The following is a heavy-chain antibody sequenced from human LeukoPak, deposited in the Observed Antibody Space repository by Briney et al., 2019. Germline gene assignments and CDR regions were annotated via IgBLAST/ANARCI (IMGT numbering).Heavy chain of an antibody. Sequence: SETLSLTCAVYGGSFSGYYWSWIRQPPGKGLEWIGEINHSGSTNYNPSLKSRVTISVDTSKNQFSLKLSSVTAADTAVYYCARAAVVVVPAAMQPGPEYYYYGMDVWGQGTTVTVSS. CDR3: ARAAVVVVPAAMQPGPEYYYYGMDV. CDR2: INHSGST. V-gene: IGHV4-34*01. CDR1: GGSFSGYY. J-gene: IGHJ6*02. D-gene: IGHD2-2*01.